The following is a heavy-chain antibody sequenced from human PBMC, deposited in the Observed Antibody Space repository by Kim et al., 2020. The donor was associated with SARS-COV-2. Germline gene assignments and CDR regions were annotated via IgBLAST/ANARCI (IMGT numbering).Heavy chain of an antibody. V-gene: IGHV3-23*01. CDR2: IITNGDTT. CDR3: ARAPRTGSKCYLPLCHYFGMDV. J-gene: IGHJ6*02. CDR1: GFSFTSYA. D-gene: IGHD2-8*02. Sequence: GGSLRLSCAASGFSFTSYAMSWVRQAPGKGLEWVSSIITNGDTTYYADSVKGRFTISRDNSKNSLYLQLRSLRAEDTAVYYCARAPRTGSKCYLPLCHYFGMDVWGQGTTVSVSS.